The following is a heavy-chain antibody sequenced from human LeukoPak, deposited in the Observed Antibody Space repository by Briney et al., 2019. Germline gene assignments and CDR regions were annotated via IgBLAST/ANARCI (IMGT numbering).Heavy chain of an antibody. CDR2: ISYDGSNK. CDR1: GFTFSSYG. Sequence: GGSLRLSCAASGFTFSSYGMHWVRQAPGKGLEWVAVISYDGSNKYYADSVKGRFTISRDNSKNTLYLQMNSLRAGDTAVYYCARDRRDGYCLGHWGQGTLVTVSS. J-gene: IGHJ4*02. CDR3: ARDRRDGYCLGH. V-gene: IGHV3-30*03. D-gene: IGHD2-2*03.